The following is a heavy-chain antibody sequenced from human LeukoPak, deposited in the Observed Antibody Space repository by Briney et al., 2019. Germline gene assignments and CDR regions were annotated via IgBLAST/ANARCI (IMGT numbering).Heavy chain of an antibody. V-gene: IGHV5-51*01. CDR2: IYPGDSDT. J-gene: IGHJ3*02. D-gene: IGHD3-22*01. CDR1: GYSFTSYW. CDR3: AKTYHYDSSGYYLDAFDI. Sequence: AGESLKISCKGSGYSFTSYWIGWVRQMPGKGLEWMGIIYPGDSDTRYSPSFQGQVTISADKSISTAYLQWSSLKASDTAMYYCAKTYHYDSSGYYLDAFDIWGQGTMVTVSS.